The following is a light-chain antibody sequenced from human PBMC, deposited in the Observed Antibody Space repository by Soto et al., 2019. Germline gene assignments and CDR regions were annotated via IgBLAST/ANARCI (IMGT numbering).Light chain of an antibody. V-gene: IGKV3-20*01. J-gene: IGKJ1*01. CDR2: GVS. Sequence: EIVLTQSPDTLSLSPGQRATLSCRASQSVRSDYFAWYQQKPGQAPRVIIFGVSTRATGVPDRFSGSGSGTDFTLTISRLEPEDFAVYYCQQYDSSPKTFGQGTKVEIK. CDR1: QSVRSDY. CDR3: QQYDSSPKT.